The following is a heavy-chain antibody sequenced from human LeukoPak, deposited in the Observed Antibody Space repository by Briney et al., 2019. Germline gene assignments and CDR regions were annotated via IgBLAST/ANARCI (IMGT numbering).Heavy chain of an antibody. J-gene: IGHJ4*02. CDR2: ISAYNGNT. D-gene: IGHD1-1*01. CDR3: ATVSFIGNDVRDY. CDR1: GYTFTSYG. Sequence: ASVKVSCKASGYTFTSYGISWVRQAPGQGLEWMGWISAYNGNTNYAQKFQGRVTMTEDTSTDTAYMELSSLRSEDTAVYYCATVSFIGNDVRDYWGQGTLVTVSS. V-gene: IGHV1-18*01.